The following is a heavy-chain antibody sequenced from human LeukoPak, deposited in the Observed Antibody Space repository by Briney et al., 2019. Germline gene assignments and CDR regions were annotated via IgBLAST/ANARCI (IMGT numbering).Heavy chain of an antibody. Sequence: PSETLSLTCTVSGGSTSSSYWTWIRQPPGKGLEWIGYIYYSGSTNYNPSLKSRVTISVDTSKNQFSLNLSSVTAADTAAYYCASAIAEDFYYYYMDVWGKGTTVTVSS. V-gene: IGHV4-59*01. D-gene: IGHD1-14*01. J-gene: IGHJ6*03. CDR2: IYYSGST. CDR1: GGSTSSSY. CDR3: ASAIAEDFYYYYMDV.